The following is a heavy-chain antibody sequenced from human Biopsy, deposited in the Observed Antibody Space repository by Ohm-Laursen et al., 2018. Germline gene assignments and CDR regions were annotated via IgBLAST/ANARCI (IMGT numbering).Heavy chain of an antibody. CDR2: IIPIFQTT. J-gene: IGHJ5*02. D-gene: IGHD3-10*01. CDR1: GGTFSASG. V-gene: IGHV1-69*06. CDR3: ATVRGLVWFGELIA. Sequence: SVKVSCKVIGGTFSASGISWVRLAPGHGLEFVGGIIPIFQTTHYAQSFQGRVTIVAGKSTSTAYMELSSLRSDDTAIYYCATVRGLVWFGELIAWGQGTLVTVSP.